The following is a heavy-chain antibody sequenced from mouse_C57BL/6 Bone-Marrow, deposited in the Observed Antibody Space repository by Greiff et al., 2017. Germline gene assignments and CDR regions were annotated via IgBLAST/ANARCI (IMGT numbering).Heavy chain of an antibody. V-gene: IGHV1-82*01. CDR2: IYPGDGDT. D-gene: IGHD1-1*02. CDR1: GYAFSSSW. CDR3: ARGGKRMLAY. J-gene: IGHJ3*01. Sequence: QVQLQQSGPELVKPGASVKISCKASGYAFSSSWMNWVKQRPGKGLEWIGRIYPGDGDTNYNGKFKGKATLTADKSSSTAYMQLSSLTSEDSAVYLCARGGKRMLAYWGQGTLVTVSA.